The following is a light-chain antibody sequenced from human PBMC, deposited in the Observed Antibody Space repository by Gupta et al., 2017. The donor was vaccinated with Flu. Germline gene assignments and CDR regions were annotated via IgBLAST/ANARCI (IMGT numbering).Light chain of an antibody. V-gene: IGKV3-15*01. Sequence: PGEGATLSCRASQSVSSNLAWYQQRPGQAPRLLIYDSSTRATGIPARFSGSGSGTEFTLTISSLQSEDFAGYYCQQYNNWRTFGQGTKVEIK. CDR3: QQYNNWRT. CDR2: DSS. J-gene: IGKJ1*01. CDR1: QSVSSN.